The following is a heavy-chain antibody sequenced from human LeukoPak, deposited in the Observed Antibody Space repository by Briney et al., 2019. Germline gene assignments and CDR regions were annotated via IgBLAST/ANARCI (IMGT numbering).Heavy chain of an antibody. CDR3: AKDQRWESPHYLDS. CDR2: VNPSGGT. V-gene: IGHV3-23*01. CDR1: GFTFRGDD. Sequence: PGGSLRLSCAASGFTFRGDDMTWVCQAPGRGLEWVSSVNPSGGTYYADSVKGRFTISRDNSKNTLCLQMNSLRDEDTAVYYCAKDQRWESPHYLDSWGQGTLVTVST. J-gene: IGHJ4*02. D-gene: IGHD1-26*01.